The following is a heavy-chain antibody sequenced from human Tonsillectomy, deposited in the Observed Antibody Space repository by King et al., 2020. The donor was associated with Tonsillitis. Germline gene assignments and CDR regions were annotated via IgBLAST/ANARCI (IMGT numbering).Heavy chain of an antibody. CDR1: GFTFSNYA. J-gene: IGHJ4*02. Sequence: VQLVESGGGLVQPGGSLRLSCAASGFTFSNYAMSWVRQAPGKGLEWVSTISGSGDSTYYADSVKGRFTISRDNSKNTLYLQMNSLRAEDTAVYYCAKETRITMIVVVIYDFDYWGQGTLVTVSS. CDR2: ISGSGDST. CDR3: AKETRITMIVVVIYDFDY. V-gene: IGHV3-23*04. D-gene: IGHD3-22*01.